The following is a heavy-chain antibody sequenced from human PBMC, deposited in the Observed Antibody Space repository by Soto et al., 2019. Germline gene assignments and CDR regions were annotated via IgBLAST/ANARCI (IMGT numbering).Heavy chain of an antibody. CDR3: ARVMDDWNSVRFDP. D-gene: IGHD1-7*01. V-gene: IGHV1-2*02. Sequence: GASVKVSCKASGYSFTDYYLHWARQAPGQGLEWMGWINPNSGGADYAQKFQGRVTMTRDTSISTAYMELSRLRSDDTAVYDCARVMDDWNSVRFDPWGQGTLVTVSS. CDR1: GYSFTDYY. J-gene: IGHJ5*02. CDR2: INPNSGGA.